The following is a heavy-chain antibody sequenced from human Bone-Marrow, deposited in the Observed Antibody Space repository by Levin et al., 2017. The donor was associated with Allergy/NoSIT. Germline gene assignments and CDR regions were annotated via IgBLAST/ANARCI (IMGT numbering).Heavy chain of an antibody. CDR2: VSESGSI. V-gene: IGHV4-59*01. J-gene: IGHJ2*01. D-gene: IGHD4-17*01. CDR1: GGSISGYY. Sequence: PSETLSLTCPVSGGSISGYYWNWIRQPPGKGLEWMGSVSESGSIDYNPSLKSRVTISVDTSRNQFSLSLTSVTPADPAVFFCSRGGDYGDYVRSYWYFDLRGRGTLVTVSA. CDR3: SRGGDYGDYVRSYWYFDL.